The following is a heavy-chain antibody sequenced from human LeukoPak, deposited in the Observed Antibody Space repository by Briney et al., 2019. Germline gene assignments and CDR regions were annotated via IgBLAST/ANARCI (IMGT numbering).Heavy chain of an antibody. V-gene: IGHV3-30*18. CDR2: ISYDGSNK. Sequence: GGSLRLSCAASRFTFSSFGMHWVRQAPGKGLEWVAVISYDGSNKYYADSVKGRFTISRDNSKNTLYLQMNSLRAEDTAVYYCAKDQGSYYYYMDVWGKGTTVTVSS. CDR1: RFTFSSFG. J-gene: IGHJ6*03. CDR3: AKDQGSYYYYMDV. D-gene: IGHD3-10*01.